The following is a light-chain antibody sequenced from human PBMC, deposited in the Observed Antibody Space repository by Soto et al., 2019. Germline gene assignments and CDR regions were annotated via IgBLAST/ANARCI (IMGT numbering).Light chain of an antibody. CDR3: QSYDSSLSVLYV. J-gene: IGLJ1*01. CDR1: NSNIGANYD. V-gene: IGLV1-40*01. Sequence: QSALTQPPSVSGAPGQRVTISCTGINSNIGANYDVHWYQQLPGTAPKLLIYGNSNRPSGVPDRFSGSKSGTSASLATTGLQAEDEADYYCQSYDSSLSVLYVFGTGTKVTVL. CDR2: GNS.